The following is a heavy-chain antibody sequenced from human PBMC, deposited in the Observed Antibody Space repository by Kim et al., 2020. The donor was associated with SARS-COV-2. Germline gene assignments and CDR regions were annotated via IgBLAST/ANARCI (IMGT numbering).Heavy chain of an antibody. V-gene: IGHV3-30*07. D-gene: IGHD1-26*01. CDR3: ARDLLVGATSYGMDV. Sequence: AATGKDQFTISMDKSKNHLYLQMNSLRPEATAVYYCARDLLVGATSYGMDVWGQGTTVTVSS. J-gene: IGHJ6*02.